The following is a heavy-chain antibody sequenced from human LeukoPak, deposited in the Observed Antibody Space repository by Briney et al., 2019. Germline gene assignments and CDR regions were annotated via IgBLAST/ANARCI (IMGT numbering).Heavy chain of an antibody. J-gene: IGHJ5*02. D-gene: IGHD2-2*01. V-gene: IGHV4-30-4*01. Sequence: PSETLSLTCTVSGGSISSGDYYWSWIRQPPGKGLEWIGYICYSGSTYYNPSLKSRVTISVDTSKNQFSLKLSSVTAADTAVYYCARTVVPAATSWFDPWGQGTLVTVSS. CDR3: ARTVVPAATSWFDP. CDR1: GGSISSGDYY. CDR2: ICYSGST.